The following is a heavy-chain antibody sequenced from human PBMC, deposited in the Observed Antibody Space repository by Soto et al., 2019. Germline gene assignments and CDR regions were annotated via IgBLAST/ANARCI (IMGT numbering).Heavy chain of an antibody. CDR3: AGLGMVAAYREFDS. J-gene: IGHJ5*01. Sequence: PSETLSLTCAVYGGSFSGYYWSWIRQPPGKGLEWIGEINHSGSTNYNPSLKSRVTISVDTSKNQFSLKLSSVTAADTAMYYCAGLGMVAAYREFDSWGQGTLVTVSS. CDR1: GGSFSGYY. CDR2: INHSGST. D-gene: IGHD2-15*01. V-gene: IGHV4-34*01.